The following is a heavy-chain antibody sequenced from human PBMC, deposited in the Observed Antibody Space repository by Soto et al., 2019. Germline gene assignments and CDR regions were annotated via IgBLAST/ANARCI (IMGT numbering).Heavy chain of an antibody. CDR2: IIPIFVTA. J-gene: IGHJ4*02. CDR3: ARWGGRVRDTIFSGPFDY. Sequence: QVQLVQSGAEVKKPGSSVKVSCEASGGTFNRYAFSWLRQAPGQGPEWMGLIIPIFVTAIYAQKFQGRVTITADEGTSTVYMELTSLRSEDTAIFYCARWGGRVRDTIFSGPFDYWGQGTLVTVSP. CDR1: GGTFNRYA. V-gene: IGHV1-69*01. D-gene: IGHD1-26*01.